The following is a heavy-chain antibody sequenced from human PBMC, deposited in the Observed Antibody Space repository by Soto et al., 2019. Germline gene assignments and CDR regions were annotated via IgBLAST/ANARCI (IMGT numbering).Heavy chain of an antibody. CDR3: ARARSTYSSGWYYFDY. D-gene: IGHD6-19*01. V-gene: IGHV4-59*01. J-gene: IGHJ4*02. Sequence: SETLSLTCTVSGGSISSNYWSWIRQPPGKGLEWIGYIYYSGSTNYNPSLKSRVTISVDTSKNQFSLKLSSVTAADTAVYYCARARSTYSSGWYYFDYWGQGTLVTVS. CDR2: IYYSGST. CDR1: GGSISSNY.